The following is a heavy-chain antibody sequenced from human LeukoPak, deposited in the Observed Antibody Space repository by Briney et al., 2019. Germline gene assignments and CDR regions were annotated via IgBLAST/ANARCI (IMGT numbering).Heavy chain of an antibody. D-gene: IGHD2-2*01. CDR2: INWNGGST. Sequence: GGSLRLSCAASGFTFDDYGMSWVRQAPGKGLEWVSGINWNGGSTVYADSVKGRFTISRDNAKNSLYLQMNSLRAEDTALYYCARPSFYCSSTSCYGVPFDYWGQGTLVTVSS. J-gene: IGHJ4*02. V-gene: IGHV3-20*04. CDR1: GFTFDDYG. CDR3: ARPSFYCSSTSCYGVPFDY.